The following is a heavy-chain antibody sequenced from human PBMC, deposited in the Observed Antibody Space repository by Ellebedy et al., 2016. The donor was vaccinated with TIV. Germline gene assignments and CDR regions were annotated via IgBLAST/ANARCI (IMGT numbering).Heavy chain of an antibody. CDR1: GFSLPNSRVA. CDR3: AQFTYHAGRRYFDY. Sequence: SGPTLVKPTQTLTLTCTFSGFSLPNSRVAVGWLRQPPGKALEWLALIYWDNEKSYSPTLKGRLTITTDTSKNQVVLQMTNMDPVDSGTYYCAQFTYHAGRRYFDYWGQGVLVTVSS. D-gene: IGHD3-10*01. J-gene: IGHJ4*02. CDR2: IYWDNEK. V-gene: IGHV2-5*02.